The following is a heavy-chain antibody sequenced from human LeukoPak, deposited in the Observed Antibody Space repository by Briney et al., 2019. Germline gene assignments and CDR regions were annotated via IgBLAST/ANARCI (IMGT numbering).Heavy chain of an antibody. Sequence: SETLSLTCTVSGGSISSYYWSWIRQPPGKGLEWIGYIYYSGSTNYNPSLKSRVTISVDTSKNQFSLKLSSVTAADTAVYFCARGPYSYDSSDAFDIWGQGTMVTVSS. CDR1: GGSISSYY. J-gene: IGHJ3*02. CDR3: ARGPYSYDSSDAFDI. D-gene: IGHD3-22*01. V-gene: IGHV4-59*08. CDR2: IYYSGST.